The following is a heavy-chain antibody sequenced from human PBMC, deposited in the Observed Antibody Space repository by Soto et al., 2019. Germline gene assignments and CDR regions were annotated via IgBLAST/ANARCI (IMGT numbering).Heavy chain of an antibody. CDR1: GFTFSSYS. D-gene: IGHD2-8*01. V-gene: IGHV3-21*01. Sequence: GGSLRLSCAASGFTFSSYSMNWVRQAPGKGLEWVSSISSSSSYIYYADSVKGRFTISRDNAKNSLYLQMNSLRAEDTAVYYCARDHEYCTNGVCYTRIFDYWGQGTLVTVSS. CDR2: ISSSSSYI. J-gene: IGHJ4*02. CDR3: ARDHEYCTNGVCYTRIFDY.